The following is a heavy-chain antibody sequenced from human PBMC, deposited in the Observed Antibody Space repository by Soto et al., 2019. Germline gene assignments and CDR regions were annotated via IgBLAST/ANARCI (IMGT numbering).Heavy chain of an antibody. D-gene: IGHD3-22*01. J-gene: IGHJ6*02. V-gene: IGHV1-18*04. CDR1: GYAFTSYG. Sequence: ASVKVSCKASGYAFTSYGISWVPQAPGQGLEWMGWISAYNANTNYAQKLQGRVTMTTDTSRSTAYMELRSLRSDDTAVYYCARDTTYYYDSSGYYSYYYYGMDVWGQGTTVTVSS. CDR2: ISAYNANT. CDR3: ARDTTYYYDSSGYYSYYYYGMDV.